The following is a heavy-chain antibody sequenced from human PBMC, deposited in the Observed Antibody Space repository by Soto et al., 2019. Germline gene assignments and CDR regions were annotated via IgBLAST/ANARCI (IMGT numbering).Heavy chain of an antibody. CDR3: ARERKYWTKGVCSFYGMDV. V-gene: IGHV1-18*01. D-gene: IGHD2-8*01. CDR2: ISAYNGKT. CDR1: GYTFTSYG. Sequence: QVQLVQSGAELKKPGASVKVSCKASGYTFTSYGISWVRQAPGQGVEWMGWISAYNGKTNYAQEFQGTATMTTDTSTSTAYMELRSLRSDDTAVYYCARERKYWTKGVCSFYGMDVWGQGPTVTVSS. J-gene: IGHJ6*02.